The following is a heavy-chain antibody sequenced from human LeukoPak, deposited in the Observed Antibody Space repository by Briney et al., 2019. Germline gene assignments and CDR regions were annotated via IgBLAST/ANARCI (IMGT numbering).Heavy chain of an antibody. CDR1: GFTFSSYS. D-gene: IGHD5-12*01. CDR3: TRDSGYNAFDI. CDR2: ISSSSSYI. V-gene: IGHV3-21*01. Sequence: SGGSLRLSCAASGFTFSSYSMNWVRQAPGKGLEWVSSISSSSSYIYYADSVKGRFTISGDNAKNSLYLQMNSLRGEDTAVYYCTRDSGYNAFDIWGQGTMVTVSS. J-gene: IGHJ3*02.